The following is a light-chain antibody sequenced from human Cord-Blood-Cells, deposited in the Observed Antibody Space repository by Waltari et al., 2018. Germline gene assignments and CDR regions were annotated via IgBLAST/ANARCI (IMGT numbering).Light chain of an antibody. Sequence: QSALTQPPSASGSPGQSVTISCTGTSSDAGGSNYVSWYQQHPGKAPKLMIYEVSKRPSGVPDRFSGSKSGNTASLTVSGLQAEDEADYYGSSYAGSNNFDVVFGGGTKLTVL. J-gene: IGLJ2*01. V-gene: IGLV2-8*01. CDR2: EVS. CDR1: SSDAGGSNY. CDR3: SSYAGSNNFDVV.